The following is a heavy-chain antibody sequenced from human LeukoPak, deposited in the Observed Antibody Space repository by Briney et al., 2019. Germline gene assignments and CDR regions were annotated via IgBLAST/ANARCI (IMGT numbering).Heavy chain of an antibody. J-gene: IGHJ4*02. CDR3: ARVDSSRPSYYFDY. Sequence: SETLSLTCTASGGSTSSHYWSWIRQPPGKGVEWIGYIYYSGSTNYNPSLKSRVTISVDTSKNQFSLKLSSVTAADTAVYYCARVDSSRPSYYFDYWGQGTLVTVSS. CDR1: GGSTSSHY. V-gene: IGHV4-59*11. D-gene: IGHD3-22*01. CDR2: IYYSGST.